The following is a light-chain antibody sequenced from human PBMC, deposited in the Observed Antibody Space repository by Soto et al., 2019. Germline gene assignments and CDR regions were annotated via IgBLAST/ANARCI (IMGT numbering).Light chain of an antibody. CDR1: SSNIGSNI. J-gene: IGLJ3*02. CDR2: NND. V-gene: IGLV1-44*01. CDR3: SAWDASLNAIL. Sequence: QSVLSQPPSASGTPGQRVTISCSGRSSNIGSNIVNWYQQLPGTAPTLLIYNNDQRPSWVPVRFSGSNSGTSASLAISGLQSEDEADYYCSAWDASLNAILFGGGTKLTVL.